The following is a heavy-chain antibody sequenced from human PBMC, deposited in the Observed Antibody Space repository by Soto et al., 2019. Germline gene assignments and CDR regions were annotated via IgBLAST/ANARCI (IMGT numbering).Heavy chain of an antibody. Sequence: QVQLQESGPGLVKPSQTLSLTCTVSGGSISSGGYYWSWIRQHPGKGLEWIGYIYYSGSTYYNPSLKSRVTISVDTSKNQFSLKLSSVTAADTAVYYCAREVDYYDSSGYFSWNYFDYWGQGTLVTVSS. CDR1: GGSISSGGYY. D-gene: IGHD3-22*01. CDR2: IYYSGST. CDR3: AREVDYYDSSGYFSWNYFDY. J-gene: IGHJ4*02. V-gene: IGHV4-31*03.